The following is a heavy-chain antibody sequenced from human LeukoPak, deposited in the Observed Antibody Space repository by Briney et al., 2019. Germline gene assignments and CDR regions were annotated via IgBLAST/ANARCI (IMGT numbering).Heavy chain of an antibody. CDR3: ARVIITMVRGVIPWFDP. D-gene: IGHD3-10*01. V-gene: IGHV4-38-2*02. J-gene: IGHJ5*02. CDR2: IYHSGST. CDR1: GYSISSGYY. Sequence: NASETLSLTCTVSGYSISSGYYWGWIRQPPGKGLEWIGSIYHSGSTYYNPSLKSRVTISVDTSKNQFSLKLSSVTAADTAVCYCARVIITMVRGVIPWFDPWGQGTLVTVSS.